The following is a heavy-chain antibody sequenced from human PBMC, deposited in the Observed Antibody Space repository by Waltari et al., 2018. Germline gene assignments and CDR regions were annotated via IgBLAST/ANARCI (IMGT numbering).Heavy chain of an antibody. J-gene: IGHJ4*02. CDR3: LPGSWDH. D-gene: IGHD2-15*01. V-gene: IGHV3-43*02. Sequence: EVQLVESGGGVVQPGGALSPSCSASGFTFDASTMHWVRQAPGKGLEWVSLISVDGGSTYYADSVKGRFTISRDNRKNSLYLQMNSLRPEDTALYYCLPGSWDHWGQGTLVTVSS. CDR1: GFTFDAST. CDR2: ISVDGGST.